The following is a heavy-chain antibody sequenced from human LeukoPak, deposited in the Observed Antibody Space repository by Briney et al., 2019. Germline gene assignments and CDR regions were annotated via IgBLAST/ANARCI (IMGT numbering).Heavy chain of an antibody. CDR1: GGSISSSSYY. Sequence: SETLSLTCTVSGGSISSSSYYWGWIRQPPGKGLEWIGSIYYSGSTYYNPSLKSRVTISVDTSKNQFSLKLSSVTAADTAVYYCARAYVSPMIVTLKTRRGDYYFDYWGQGTLVTVSS. CDR3: ARAYVSPMIVTLKTRRGDYYFDY. D-gene: IGHD3-22*01. CDR2: IYYSGST. V-gene: IGHV4-39*07. J-gene: IGHJ4*02.